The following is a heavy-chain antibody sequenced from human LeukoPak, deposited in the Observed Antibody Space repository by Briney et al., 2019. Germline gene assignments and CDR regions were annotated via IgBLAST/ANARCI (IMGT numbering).Heavy chain of an antibody. CDR2: IKQDGSEK. CDR1: GSTFSSYW. J-gene: IGHJ4*02. CDR3: ARLSRYCRSPSCNDFDY. Sequence: GGSLRLSCAASGSTFSSYWMSWVRQAPGKGLEWVANIKQDGSEKYYVDSVKGRFIISRDNAKKSMYLQMNSLRAEDTAVYYCARLSRYCRSPSCNDFDYWGQGTLVTVSS. V-gene: IGHV3-7*01. D-gene: IGHD2-2*01.